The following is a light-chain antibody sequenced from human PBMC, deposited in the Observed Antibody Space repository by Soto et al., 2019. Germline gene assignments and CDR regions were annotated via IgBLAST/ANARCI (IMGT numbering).Light chain of an antibody. CDR3: QQRSNWVS. V-gene: IGKV3-11*01. CDR1: QSVSSY. CDR2: DAS. J-gene: IGKJ4*01. Sequence: EIVLTQSPATLALSPGERATLSCRASQSVSSYLAWYQQKPGQAPRLLIYDASNRATGIPARFSGSGSGTAFTLTSSSLEPEDFAVYYWQQRSNWVSFGGGTKGEIK.